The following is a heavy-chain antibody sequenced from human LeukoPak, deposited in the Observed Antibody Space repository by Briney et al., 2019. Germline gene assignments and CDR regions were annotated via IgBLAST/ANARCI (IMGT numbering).Heavy chain of an antibody. J-gene: IGHJ6*02. Sequence: GASVKVSCKASGYTFISYGISWVRQAPGQGLEWMGWISAYNGNTNYAQKLQGRVTMTTDTSTSTAYMELRSLRSDDTAVYYCARDPPRIVVVVAATNYYGMDVWGQGTTVTVSS. CDR2: ISAYNGNT. CDR3: ARDPPRIVVVVAATNYYGMDV. V-gene: IGHV1-18*01. D-gene: IGHD2-15*01. CDR1: GYTFISYG.